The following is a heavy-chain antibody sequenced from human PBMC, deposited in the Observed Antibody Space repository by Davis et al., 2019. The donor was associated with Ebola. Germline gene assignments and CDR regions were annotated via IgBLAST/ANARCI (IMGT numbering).Heavy chain of an antibody. V-gene: IGHV3-23*01. J-gene: IGHJ4*02. Sequence: GESLKISCADSVITFSSYAMTWVRQAPGKGLEWVSAISGSGGNTYYAGSVKGRFTVSRDNSKNTLYLQMNSLRAEDTAVYYCARMVYAIPLGPFDYWGQGTLVTVSS. CDR3: ARMVYAIPLGPFDY. CDR2: ISGSGGNT. D-gene: IGHD2-8*01. CDR1: VITFSSYA.